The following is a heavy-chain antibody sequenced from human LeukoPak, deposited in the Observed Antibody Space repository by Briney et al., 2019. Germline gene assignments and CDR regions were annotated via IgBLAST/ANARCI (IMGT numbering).Heavy chain of an antibody. CDR1: GFTFSSYA. CDR2: ISGSGGST. CDR3: AKVGGSSGYYSF. Sequence: GGSLRLSCAASGFTFSSYAMSWVRQAPGKGLEWVSAISGSGGSTYYADSVRGRLTISRDNSKNTLYLQMNSLRAEDTAVYYCAKVGGSSGYYSFGGQGTLVTVSS. V-gene: IGHV3-23*01. D-gene: IGHD3-22*01. J-gene: IGHJ4*02.